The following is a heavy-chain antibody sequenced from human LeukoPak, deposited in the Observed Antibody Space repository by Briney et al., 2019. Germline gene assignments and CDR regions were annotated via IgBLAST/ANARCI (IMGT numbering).Heavy chain of an antibody. J-gene: IGHJ3*02. Sequence: PGGSLGLSCAASRFTFSRYSMNWVRQAPGKGLEWVSYISSSSSTIYYADTVKGRFTISRDNAKNSLYLQMNSLRDEDTAVYYCARGLEYYYDSSGYYSLGFDIWGQGTMVTVSP. CDR2: ISSSSSTI. CDR1: RFTFSRYS. CDR3: ARGLEYYYDSSGYYSLGFDI. D-gene: IGHD3-22*01. V-gene: IGHV3-48*02.